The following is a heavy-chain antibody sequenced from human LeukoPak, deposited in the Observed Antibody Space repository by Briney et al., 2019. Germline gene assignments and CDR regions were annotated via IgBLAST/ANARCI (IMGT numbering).Heavy chain of an antibody. V-gene: IGHV4-30-2*01. CDR1: GGSISSGGYS. Sequence: SQTLSLTCAVSGGSISSGGYSWSWVRQPPGKGLEWIGYIYHSGSTYYNPSLKSRVTISVDRSKNQFSLKLSSVTAADTAVYYCARDLRGSHLPYDWFDPWGQGTLVTVSS. J-gene: IGHJ5*02. CDR3: ARDLRGSHLPYDWFDP. CDR2: IYHSGST. D-gene: IGHD3-16*02.